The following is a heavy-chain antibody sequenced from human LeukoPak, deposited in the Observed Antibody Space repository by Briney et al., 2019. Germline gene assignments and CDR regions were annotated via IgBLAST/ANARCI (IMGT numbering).Heavy chain of an antibody. Sequence: SQTLSLTCDISGDTVSSNSAAWNCIRQSPSRGLEWLVRTYYRSKWYNDYAVSVKGRITINPDTPKNQFTLQLNSVTPEDTAVYYCARAEGSGSYYAWGQGTLVTVSS. V-gene: IGHV6-1*01. CDR2: TYYRSKWYN. CDR1: GDTVSSNSAA. J-gene: IGHJ4*02. D-gene: IGHD3-10*01. CDR3: ARAEGSGSYYA.